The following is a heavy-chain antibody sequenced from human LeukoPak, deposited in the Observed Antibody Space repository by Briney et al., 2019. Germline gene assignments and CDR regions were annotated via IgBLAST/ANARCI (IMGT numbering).Heavy chain of an antibody. CDR1: GFTFSSYV. Sequence: GGSLRLSCAASGFTFSSYVMHWVRQAPGKGLEWVAVIWYDGSNKYYADSVKGRFTISRDNSKNTLYLQTNSLRAEGTAVYYCATYDQGDAFDIWGQGTMVTVSS. J-gene: IGHJ3*02. CDR2: IWYDGSNK. CDR3: ATYDQGDAFDI. D-gene: IGHD5-12*01. V-gene: IGHV3-33*08.